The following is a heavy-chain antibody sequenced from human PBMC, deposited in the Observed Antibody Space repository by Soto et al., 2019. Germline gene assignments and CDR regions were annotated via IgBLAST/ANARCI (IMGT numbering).Heavy chain of an antibody. V-gene: IGHV4-59*01. CDR1: GRSISSYY. Sequence: PSETLSLTSTVSGRSISSYYWSWIRQPPGKGLEWIGYIYYSGSTNYNPSLKSRVTISLDTSRSQFSLKVTSVTAADTAVYYCARTGSNYYYYGIDVWGQGTTVTVS. J-gene: IGHJ6*02. D-gene: IGHD1-1*01. CDR3: ARTGSNYYYYGIDV. CDR2: IYYSGST.